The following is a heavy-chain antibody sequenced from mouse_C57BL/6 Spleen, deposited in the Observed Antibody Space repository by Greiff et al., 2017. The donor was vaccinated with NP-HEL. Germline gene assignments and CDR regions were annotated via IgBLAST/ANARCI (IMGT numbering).Heavy chain of an antibody. CDR1: GYTFTSYW. V-gene: IGHV1-64*01. CDR2: IHPNSGST. CDR3: ARKSYYGSSSTFDY. Sequence: QVQLQQPGAELVKPGASVKLSCKASGYTFTSYWMHWVKQRPGQGLEWIGMIHPNSGSTNYNEKFKSKATLTVDKSSSTAYMQLSSLTSEDSAVYYCARKSYYGSSSTFDYWGQGTTLTVSS. J-gene: IGHJ2*01. D-gene: IGHD1-1*01.